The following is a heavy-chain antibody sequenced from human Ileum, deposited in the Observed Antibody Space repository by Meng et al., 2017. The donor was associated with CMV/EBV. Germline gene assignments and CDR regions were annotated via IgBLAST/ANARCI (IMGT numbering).Heavy chain of an antibody. CDR2: IAWNSRTV. D-gene: IGHD3-16*01. V-gene: IGHV3-9*01. Sequence: SLKISCAASGFRFDDYAMHWVRQAPGKGLEWISGIAWNSRTVAYAGSVKGRFTISRDNAENSLYLQMNNLRVEDTAVYYCARDFKDLGAWGQGTPVTVSS. J-gene: IGHJ4*02. CDR3: ARDFKDLGA. CDR1: GFRFDDYA.